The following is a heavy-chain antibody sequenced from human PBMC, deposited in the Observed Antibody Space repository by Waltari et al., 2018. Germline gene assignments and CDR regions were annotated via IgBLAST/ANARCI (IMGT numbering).Heavy chain of an antibody. J-gene: IGHJ4*02. CDR3: ARVVDGGYDFWSGAFDY. CDR2: IIPIFGTA. V-gene: IGHV1-69*13. D-gene: IGHD3-3*01. CDR1: GGTFSSYA. Sequence: QVQLVQSGAEVKKPGSSVKVSCKASGGTFSSYAISWVRQAPGQGLEWMGRIIPIFGTANYAQKFQGRVTITADKSTSTAYMELSSLRSEDTAVYYCARVVDGGYDFWSGAFDYWGQGTLVTVSS.